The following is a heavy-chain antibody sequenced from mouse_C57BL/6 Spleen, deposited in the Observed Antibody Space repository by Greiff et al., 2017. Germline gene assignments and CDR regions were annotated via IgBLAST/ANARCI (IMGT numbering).Heavy chain of an antibody. D-gene: IGHD1-1*01. CDR3: ARQGHYYGSSYVGYFDV. V-gene: IGHV2-6-1*01. CDR1: GFSLTSYG. Sequence: QVQLQQSGPGLVAPSQSLSITCTVSGFSLTSYGVHWVRQPPGKGLEWLVVIWSDGSTTYNSALKSRLSISKDNSKSQVFLKMNSLQTDDTAMYYCARQGHYYGSSYVGYFDVWGTGTTVTVSS. J-gene: IGHJ1*03. CDR2: IWSDGST.